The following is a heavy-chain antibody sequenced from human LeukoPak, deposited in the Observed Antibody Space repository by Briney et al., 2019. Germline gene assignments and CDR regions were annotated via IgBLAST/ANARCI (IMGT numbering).Heavy chain of an antibody. V-gene: IGHV1-69*13. CDR2: IIPIFGTA. J-gene: IGHJ4*02. Sequence: GGSVKVSCKASVGTFSSYVISWVRQAPGQGLEWMGGIIPIFGTANYAQKFQGRVTITADESTSTAYMELSSLRSEDTAVYYCARYYSGWYYFDYWGQRTLVTVSS. D-gene: IGHD6-19*01. CDR3: ARYYSGWYYFDY. CDR1: VGTFSSYV.